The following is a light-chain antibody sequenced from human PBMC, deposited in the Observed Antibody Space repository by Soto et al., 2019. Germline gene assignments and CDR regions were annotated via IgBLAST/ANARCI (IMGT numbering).Light chain of an antibody. Sequence: ELVLTQSPGTLSLSPGERATLSCRASQSIASSYLAWYQQRPGQAPRLLVSGTSSRATGIPDRFSGSGSGKDFTLTITRLEPEDFAVYYCQHYGTSPFTFGPGTKVHIK. CDR3: QHYGTSPFT. CDR2: GTS. CDR1: QSIASSY. V-gene: IGKV3-20*01. J-gene: IGKJ3*01.